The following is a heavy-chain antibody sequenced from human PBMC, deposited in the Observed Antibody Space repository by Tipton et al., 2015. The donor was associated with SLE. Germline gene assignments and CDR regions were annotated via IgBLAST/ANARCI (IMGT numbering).Heavy chain of an antibody. J-gene: IGHJ4*02. V-gene: IGHV3-30*09. CDR3: ARDINPYYFDY. CDR1: GFNFRGDD. D-gene: IGHD1-14*01. CDR2: IRYDETSK. Sequence: SLRLSCAASGFNFRGDDMHWARQAPGKGLEWVAFIRYDETSKYYADSVRGRFAISRDNSRNTMYLQVNSLRPEDTALYYCARDINPYYFDYWGQGTLVTVSS.